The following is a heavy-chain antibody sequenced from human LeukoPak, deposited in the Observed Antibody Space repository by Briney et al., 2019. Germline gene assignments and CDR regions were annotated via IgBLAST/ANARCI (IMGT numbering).Heavy chain of an antibody. V-gene: IGHV4-39*01. J-gene: IGHJ4*02. CDR1: GGSISSSSHY. Sequence: SETLSLTCTVSGGSISSSSHYWGWIRQSPGKGLEWIGSIYYSGSTYYHPSLKSRVTISVDTSKTHSSLQLSSVTAADTAVYHCARHGRQQLANPALDCWGQGTLVTVSS. D-gene: IGHD6-13*01. CDR3: ARHGRQQLANPALDC. CDR2: IYYSGST.